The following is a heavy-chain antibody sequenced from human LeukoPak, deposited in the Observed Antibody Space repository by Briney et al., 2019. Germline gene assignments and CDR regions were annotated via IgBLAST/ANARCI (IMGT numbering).Heavy chain of an antibody. CDR3: ARDPGIAARGAFDY. CDR2: IIPIFGTA. CDR1: GGTFSSYA. J-gene: IGHJ4*02. V-gene: IGHV1-69*05. Sequence: VASVKVSCKASGGTFSSYAISWVRQAPGQGLEWMGRIIPIFGTANYAQKFQGRVTITTDESTSTAYMELSSLRSEDTAVYYCARDPGIAARGAFDYWGRGTLVTVSS. D-gene: IGHD6-6*01.